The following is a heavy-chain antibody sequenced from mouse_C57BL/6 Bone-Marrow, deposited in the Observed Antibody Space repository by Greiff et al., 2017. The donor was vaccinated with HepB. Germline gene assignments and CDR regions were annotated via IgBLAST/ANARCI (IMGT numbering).Heavy chain of an antibody. V-gene: IGHV1-69*01. Sequence: QVQLQQPGAELVMPGASVKLSCKASGYTFTSYWMHWVKQRPGQGLEWIGEIDPSGSYTNYNQKFKGKSTLTVDKSSSTAYMQLSSLTSEDSAFYYCARGPNSYYFDCWGQGTTLTVSS. CDR1: GYTFTSYW. CDR2: IDPSGSYT. CDR3: ARGPNSYYFDC. J-gene: IGHJ2*01. D-gene: IGHD4-1*02.